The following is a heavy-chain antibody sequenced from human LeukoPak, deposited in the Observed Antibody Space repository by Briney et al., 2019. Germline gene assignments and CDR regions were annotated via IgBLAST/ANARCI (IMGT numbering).Heavy chain of an antibody. V-gene: IGHV3-9*01. Sequence: PGRSLRLSCAASGFTFDDYAMHWVRQAAGKGLEWVSGISWNSGSIGYADSVKGRFTISRDNAKNSLYLQMNSLRAEDTAVYYCARDIIDSGYYYYYYGMDVWGQGTTVTVSS. J-gene: IGHJ6*02. D-gene: IGHD5-12*01. CDR1: GFTFDDYA. CDR3: ARDIIDSGYYYYYYGMDV. CDR2: ISWNSGSI.